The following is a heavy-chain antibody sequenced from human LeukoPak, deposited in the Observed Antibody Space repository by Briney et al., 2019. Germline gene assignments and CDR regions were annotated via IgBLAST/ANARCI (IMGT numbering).Heavy chain of an antibody. J-gene: IGHJ4*02. Sequence: PGGSLRLSCAASGFTFSSYSMNWVRQARGKGLEWVSYISSSSSYIYYADSVKGRFTISRDNAKNSLYLQMNSLRAEDTAVYYCARDIVVVPAAVFDYWGQGALVTVSS. CDR2: ISSSSSYI. D-gene: IGHD2-2*01. CDR3: ARDIVVVPAAVFDY. V-gene: IGHV3-21*01. CDR1: GFTFSSYS.